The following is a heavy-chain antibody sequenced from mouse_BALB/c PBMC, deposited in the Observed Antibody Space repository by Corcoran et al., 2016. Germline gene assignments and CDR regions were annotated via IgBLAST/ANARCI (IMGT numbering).Heavy chain of an antibody. V-gene: IGHV9-1*02. Sequence: QIQLVQSGPELKKPGETVKISCKASGYTFTNYGMNWVKQAPGKGLKWMGWINTYTGEPTYADDFKGRFAFSLETSASTAYLQINNLKNDDMATYFCARSAGSSYGRAMDYWGQGTSVTVSS. CDR2: INTYTGEP. J-gene: IGHJ4*01. D-gene: IGHD1-1*01. CDR1: GYTFTNYG. CDR3: ARSAGSSYGRAMDY.